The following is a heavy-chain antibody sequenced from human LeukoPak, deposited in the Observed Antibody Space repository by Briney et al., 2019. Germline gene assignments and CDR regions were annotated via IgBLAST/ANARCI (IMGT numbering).Heavy chain of an antibody. J-gene: IGHJ4*02. CDR2: FHYSGST. CDR3: ACLVVVVVTASEIDY. CDR1: GGSVSSSSDY. V-gene: IGHV4-39*01. Sequence: SETLSLTCSVSGGSVSSSSDYWGWVRQPPGKGLEWIGSFHYSGSTYYNPSLKSRVTISGDTSKNQFSLKLRSVTAADTAVYYCACLVVVVVTASEIDYWGQGTLVTVSS. D-gene: IGHD2-21*02.